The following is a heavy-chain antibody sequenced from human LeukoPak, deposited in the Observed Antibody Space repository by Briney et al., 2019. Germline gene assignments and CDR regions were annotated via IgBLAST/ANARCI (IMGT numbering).Heavy chain of an antibody. CDR3: AKDQGGYYGSGSYSPLDY. D-gene: IGHD3-10*01. CDR2: ISYDGTDK. CDR1: GLTFSSYG. J-gene: IGHJ4*02. Sequence: GKSLRLSCAASGLTFSSYGTHWVRQAPGKGLEWVALISYDGTDKYYADSVKGRFTISRDNSKNTLNLQMDSLRPEDTAVYYCAKDQGGYYGSGSYSPLDYWGQGTLVTVSS. V-gene: IGHV3-30*18.